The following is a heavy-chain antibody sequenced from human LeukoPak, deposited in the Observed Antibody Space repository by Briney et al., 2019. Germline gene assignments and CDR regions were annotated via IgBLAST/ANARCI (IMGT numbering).Heavy chain of an antibody. V-gene: IGHV4-59*01. Sequence: SETLSLTCTVSGGSISSYYWSWIRQPPGKGLEWIGYIYYSGSTNYNPSLKSRVIISADTSKNQFSLNLSSVTAADTAVYYCARAVSYYDYVWGSYRHYYFDYWGQGTLVTVSS. CDR3: ARAVSYYDYVWGSYRHYYFDY. D-gene: IGHD3-16*02. J-gene: IGHJ4*02. CDR1: GGSISSYY. CDR2: IYYSGST.